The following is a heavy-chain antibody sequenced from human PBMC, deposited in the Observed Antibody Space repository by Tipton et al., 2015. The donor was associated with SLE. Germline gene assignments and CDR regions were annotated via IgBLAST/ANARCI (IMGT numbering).Heavy chain of an antibody. CDR3: ARDLSGYYSYYFDY. V-gene: IGHV4-59*05. Sequence: LRLSCAASGFTFSSYSMNWVRQAPGKGLEWIGSIYYTGSTYYNPSLKSRVTISVDTSKNQFSLKLSSVTAADTAVYYCARDLSGYYSYYFDYWGQGTLVTVSS. D-gene: IGHD3-22*01. CDR2: IYYTGST. J-gene: IGHJ4*02. CDR1: GFTFSSYSMN.